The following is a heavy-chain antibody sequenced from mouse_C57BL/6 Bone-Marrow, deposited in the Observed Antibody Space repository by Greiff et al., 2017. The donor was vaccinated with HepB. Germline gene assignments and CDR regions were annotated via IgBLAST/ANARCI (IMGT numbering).Heavy chain of an antibody. V-gene: IGHV5-16*01. J-gene: IGHJ4*01. CDR1: GFTFSDYY. CDR3: ARDPPREGAMDY. Sequence: EVKLVKSEGGLVQPGRSMKLSCTASGFTFSDYYMAWVRQVPEKGLEWVANINYDGSSTYYLDSLKSRFIISRDNAKNILYLQMSSLKSEDTATYYCARDPPREGAMDYWGQGTSVTVSS. CDR2: INYDGSST.